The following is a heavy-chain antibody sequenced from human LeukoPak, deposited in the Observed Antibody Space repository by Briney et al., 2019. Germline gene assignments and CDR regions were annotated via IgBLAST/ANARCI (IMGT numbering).Heavy chain of an antibody. CDR3: ARGSYGFGY. V-gene: IGHV3-30-3*01. D-gene: IGHD5-18*01. CDR2: ISYDGSNK. Sequence: GGSLRLSCAASGFTFRTYWMSWVRQAPGKGLEWVAVISYDGSNKYYADSVKGRFTISRDNSKNTLYLQMNSLRAEDTAVYYCARGSYGFGYWGQGTLVTVSS. CDR1: GFTFRTYW. J-gene: IGHJ4*02.